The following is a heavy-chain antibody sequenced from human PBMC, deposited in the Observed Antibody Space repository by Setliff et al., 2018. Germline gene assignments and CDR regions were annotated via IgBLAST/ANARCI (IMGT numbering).Heavy chain of an antibody. CDR3: ARDSRGLVPAAIEGSYYYYGMDV. D-gene: IGHD2-2*02. V-gene: IGHV1-69*13. CDR1: GGTFSSYA. J-gene: IGHJ6*02. Sequence: SVKVSCKASGGTFSSYAISWVRQAPGQGLEWMGGVIPIFGTANYAQKFQGGVTITADESTSTAYMELSSLRSEDTAVYYCARDSRGLVPAAIEGSYYYYGMDVWGQGTTVTVSS. CDR2: VIPIFGTA.